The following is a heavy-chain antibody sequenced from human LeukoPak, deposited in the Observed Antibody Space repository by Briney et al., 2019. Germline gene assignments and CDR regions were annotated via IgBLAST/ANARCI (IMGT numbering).Heavy chain of an antibody. CDR2: INPNSGGT. D-gene: IGHD2-15*01. V-gene: IGHV1-2*02. CDR1: GYTFTGYY. Sequence: GASVKVSCKASGYTFTGYYMHWVRQAPGQGLEWMGWINPNSGGTNYAQKFQGRVTMTRDTSISTAYMELSRLRSDDTAVYYCARAPYCSGGSCYGPSGYWGQGTLVTVSS. J-gene: IGHJ4*02. CDR3: ARAPYCSGGSCYGPSGY.